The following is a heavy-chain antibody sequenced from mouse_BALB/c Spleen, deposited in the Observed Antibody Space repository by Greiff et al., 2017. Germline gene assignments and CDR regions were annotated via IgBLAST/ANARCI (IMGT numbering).Heavy chain of an antibody. J-gene: IGHJ2*01. CDR2: IRLKSNNYAT. V-gene: IGHV6-6*02. D-gene: IGHD1-2*01. CDR1: GFTFSNYW. CDR3: TRDYGLDY. Sequence: EVKVEESGGVLVRPGGSMKLSCVASGFTFSNYWMNWVRQSPEKGLEWVAEIRLKSNNYATHYAESVKGRFTISRDDSKSSVYLQMNNLRAEDTGIYYCTRDYGLDYWGQGTTLTVSS.